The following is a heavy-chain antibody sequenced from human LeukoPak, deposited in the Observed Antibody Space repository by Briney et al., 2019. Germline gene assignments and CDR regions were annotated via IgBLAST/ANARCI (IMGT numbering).Heavy chain of an antibody. Sequence: PGRSLRLSCAASGFTVSSNYMSWVRQAPGKGLEWVSVIYSGGSTYYADSVKGRFTISRDNSKNTLYLQMNSLRAEDTAVYYCARLGSSGWYEGGFDYWGQGTLVTVSS. J-gene: IGHJ4*02. CDR1: GFTVSSNY. CDR2: IYSGGST. V-gene: IGHV3-66*01. D-gene: IGHD6-19*01. CDR3: ARLGSSGWYEGGFDY.